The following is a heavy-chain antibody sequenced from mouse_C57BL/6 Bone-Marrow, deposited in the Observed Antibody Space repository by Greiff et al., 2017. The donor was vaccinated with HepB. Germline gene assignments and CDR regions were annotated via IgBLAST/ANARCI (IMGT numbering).Heavy chain of an antibody. CDR1: GYTFTSYW. Sequence: VQLQQPGAELVMPGASVKLSCKASGYTFTSYWMHWVKQRSGQGLEWIGWFYPGSGSIKYNEKFKDKATLTADKSSSTVYMELSRLTSEDSAVYFCARHEDQRDYGGFDYWGQGTTLTVSS. D-gene: IGHD2-4*01. J-gene: IGHJ2*01. CDR2: FYPGSGSI. V-gene: IGHV1-62-2*01. CDR3: ARHEDQRDYGGFDY.